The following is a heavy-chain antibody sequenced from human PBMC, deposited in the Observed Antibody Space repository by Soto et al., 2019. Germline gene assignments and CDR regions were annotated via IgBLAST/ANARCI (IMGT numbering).Heavy chain of an antibody. CDR1: GDTFNFYS. J-gene: IGHJ4*02. V-gene: IGHV1-69*04. CDR2: VNPILSMS. D-gene: IGHD3-10*01. CDR3: ATSYGSGYRAFDF. Sequence: QVQLVQSGAEVKRPGSSVKVSCKASGDTFNFYSINWVRQAPGLGLAWMGRVNPILSMSNYAQRFQGRVTITADKSTITAYMELSGLRSEDTAIYYCATSYGSGYRAFDFWGQGALVTVSS.